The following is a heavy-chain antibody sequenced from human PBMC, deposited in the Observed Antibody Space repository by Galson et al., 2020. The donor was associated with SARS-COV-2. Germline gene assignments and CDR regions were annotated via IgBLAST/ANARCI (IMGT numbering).Heavy chain of an antibody. V-gene: IGHV4-31*03. J-gene: IGHJ6*02. Sequence: SETLSLTCTVSGGSISSGGYYWSWIRQHPGKGLEWIGYIYYSGSTYYNPSLKSRVTISVDTSKNQFSLKLSSVTAADTAVYYCARVPVLRYFDWLSDYYGMDVWGQGTTVTVSS. CDR2: IYYSGST. D-gene: IGHD3-9*01. CDR3: ARVPVLRYFDWLSDYYGMDV. CDR1: GGSISSGGYY.